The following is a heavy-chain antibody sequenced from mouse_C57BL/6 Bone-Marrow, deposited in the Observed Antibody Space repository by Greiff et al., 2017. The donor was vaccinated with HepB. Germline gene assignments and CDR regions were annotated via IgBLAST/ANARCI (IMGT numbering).Heavy chain of an antibody. CDR1: GFTFTDYY. J-gene: IGHJ1*03. V-gene: IGHV7-3*01. CDR2: IRNKANGYTT. Sequence: EVQLQESGGGLVQPGGSLSLSCAASGFTFTDYYMSWVRQPPGKALEWLGFIRNKANGYTTEYSASVKGRFTISRDNSQSILYLQMNALRAEDSATYYCARYYYGSSSQYFDVWGTGTTVTVSS. D-gene: IGHD1-1*01. CDR3: ARYYYGSSSQYFDV.